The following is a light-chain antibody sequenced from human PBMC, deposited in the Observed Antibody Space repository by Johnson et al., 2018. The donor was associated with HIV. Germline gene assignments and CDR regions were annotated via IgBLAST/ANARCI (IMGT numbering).Light chain of an antibody. CDR1: SSNIGNNY. CDR2: END. V-gene: IGLV1-51*01. CDR3: GTWISTGSV. Sequence: QPVLTQPPSVSAAPGQKVTISCSGSSSNIGNNYVSWYQQLPGTAPKLLIYENDRRPSGIPDRFSASKSGTSATLAITGLQTGDEADYYCGTWISTGSVFGSGTKVTFL. J-gene: IGLJ1*01.